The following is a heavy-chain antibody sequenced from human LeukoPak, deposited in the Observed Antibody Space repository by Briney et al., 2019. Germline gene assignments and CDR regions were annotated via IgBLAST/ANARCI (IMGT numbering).Heavy chain of an antibody. CDR1: GYTFTSYY. J-gene: IGHJ6*03. V-gene: IGHV1-46*01. CDR2: ISPSGAST. Sequence: GASVKVSCKASGYTFTSYYMHGVRQAPGQGLEWMGIISPSGASTTYAQNFQGRVTMTRDTSISTAYMELSRLRSDDTAVYYCAREHVVVPAAMWDHYYYYMDVWGKGTTVTVSS. D-gene: IGHD2-2*01. CDR3: AREHVVVPAAMWDHYYYYMDV.